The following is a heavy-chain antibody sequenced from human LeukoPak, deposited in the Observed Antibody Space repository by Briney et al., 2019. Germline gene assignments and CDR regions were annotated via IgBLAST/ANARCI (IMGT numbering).Heavy chain of an antibody. CDR2: INPSSGDT. CDR3: ARDPEVATMY. Sequence: ASVKVSCKASGYTFTGYFMHWVRQAPGQGLECMGWINPSSGDTNYAQKFQGRVTVTRDTSISTAYMELSRLRSDDTAVYYCARDPEVATMYWGQGTLVTVSS. D-gene: IGHD5-12*01. V-gene: IGHV1-2*02. J-gene: IGHJ4*02. CDR1: GYTFTGYF.